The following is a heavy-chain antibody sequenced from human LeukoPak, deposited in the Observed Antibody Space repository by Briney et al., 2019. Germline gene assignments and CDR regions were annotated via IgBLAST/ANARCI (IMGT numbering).Heavy chain of an antibody. Sequence: PGGSLRLSCAASGFTFSSYSMNWVRQAPGKGPEWVSYISSSSSTIYYADSVKGRFTISRDNARNSLYLQMNSLRAEDTAVYYCAREVTIFGVVIMDYWGQGTLVTVSS. CDR3: AREVTIFGVVIMDY. D-gene: IGHD3-3*01. CDR2: ISSSSSTI. CDR1: GFTFSSYS. J-gene: IGHJ4*02. V-gene: IGHV3-48*01.